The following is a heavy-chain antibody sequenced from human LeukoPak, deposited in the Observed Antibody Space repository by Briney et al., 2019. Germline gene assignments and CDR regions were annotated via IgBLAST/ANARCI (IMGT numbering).Heavy chain of an antibody. Sequence: NPSETLSLTCTVSGDSLSSSYWSWIRQSPGKGLEWIGYLHHNGGTNDNPAFKSRATISVDTSQNKYFLRMKYATAADTAVYYCARALVRGVAGPHFDPWGQGILVTVSS. CDR2: LHHNGGT. CDR3: ARALVRGVAGPHFDP. CDR1: GDSLSSSY. V-gene: IGHV4-59*13. D-gene: IGHD3-10*01. J-gene: IGHJ5*02.